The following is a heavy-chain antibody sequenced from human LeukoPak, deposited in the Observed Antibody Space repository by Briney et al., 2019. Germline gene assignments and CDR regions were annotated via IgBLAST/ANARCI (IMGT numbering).Heavy chain of an antibody. CDR2: IYHSGST. CDR3: AGLTTYSSGW. Sequence: SETLSLTCTVSGYSISSGYYWGWIRQPPGKGLEWIGSIYHSGSTYYNPSLKSRVTISVDTSKNQFSLKLSSVTAADTAVYYCAGLTTYSSGWWGQGTLVTVSS. J-gene: IGHJ4*02. CDR1: GYSISSGYY. V-gene: IGHV4-38-2*02. D-gene: IGHD6-19*01.